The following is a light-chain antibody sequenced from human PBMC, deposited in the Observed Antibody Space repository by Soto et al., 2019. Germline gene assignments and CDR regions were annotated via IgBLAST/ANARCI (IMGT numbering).Light chain of an antibody. CDR1: ESIDSW. CDR2: DAS. Sequence: DIQLTQSPSTLSASVGDRVTITCRASESIDSWLAWYQQKLGKAPKLLIYDASSLQIGVPSRFSGSGSGTDFTLIVSSLQPDDFATYYCQQYNNYPLTFGGGTKVDIK. CDR3: QQYNNYPLT. V-gene: IGKV1-5*01. J-gene: IGKJ4*01.